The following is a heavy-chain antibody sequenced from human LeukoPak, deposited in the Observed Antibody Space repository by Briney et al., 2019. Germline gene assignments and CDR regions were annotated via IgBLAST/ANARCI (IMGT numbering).Heavy chain of an antibody. V-gene: IGHV3-15*01. Sequence: GGSLRLSCVASGFTFRDYSMAWVRQAPGKGLEWVGRIYRKTDGGTTEHAAPVKGRFTISRDDSKNTLYLQMNSLKTEDTAVYYCTTGSNRYDSSDFDHWGQGTLVTVSS. J-gene: IGHJ4*02. D-gene: IGHD3-22*01. CDR2: IYRKTDGGTT. CDR3: TTGSNRYDSSDFDH. CDR1: GFTFRDYS.